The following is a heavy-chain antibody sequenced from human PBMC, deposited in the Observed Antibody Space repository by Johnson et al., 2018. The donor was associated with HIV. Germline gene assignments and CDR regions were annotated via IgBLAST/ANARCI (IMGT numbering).Heavy chain of an antibody. CDR2: IRNKAKNYAT. D-gene: IGHD2-21*02. V-gene: IGHV3-73*01. Sequence: VQLVESGGGLVKPGGSLRLSCAASGFTFDDYGLSWVRQAPGKGLEWVGRIRNKAKNYATEYGASVKGRFTITRDDSKNTAYLKMTSLKTEDTADYYCSLYCKGGDCSHAFDIWGQGTMVTVSS. CDR1: GFTFDDYG. CDR3: SLYCKGGDCSHAFDI. J-gene: IGHJ3*02.